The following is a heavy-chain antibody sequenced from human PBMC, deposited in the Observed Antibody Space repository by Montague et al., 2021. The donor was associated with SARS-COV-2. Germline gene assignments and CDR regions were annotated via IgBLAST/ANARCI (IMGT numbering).Heavy chain of an antibody. Sequence: SETLSLTCTVSGYSINSNYYWGWIRQRPGKGLEWIGCSYHSGTTXYHPALKSRVTISLDTSNNHFSLKVTSVTAADTAVYYCARAPYYGPGKPYQFGYWGRGTLVTVSS. V-gene: IGHV4-38-2*02. CDR3: ARAPYYGPGKPYQFGY. CDR1: GYSINSNYY. D-gene: IGHD3-10*01. J-gene: IGHJ4*02. CDR2: SYHSGTT.